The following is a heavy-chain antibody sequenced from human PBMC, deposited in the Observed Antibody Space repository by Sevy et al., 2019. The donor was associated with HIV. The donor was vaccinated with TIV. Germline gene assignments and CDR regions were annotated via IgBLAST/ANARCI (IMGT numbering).Heavy chain of an antibody. Sequence: SETLSLTCVVYGGSFSGYYWTWIRQPPGKGLEWIGEINHSGSTNYNPSLKSRVFISVDTSRNQFSLKVSSVTAAETAVYYCARSPIFGYSSGRGMYYYYYMDVWGKGTTVTVSS. V-gene: IGHV4-34*01. D-gene: IGHD6-19*01. CDR3: ARSPIFGYSSGRGMYYYYYMDV. CDR1: GGSFSGYY. J-gene: IGHJ6*03. CDR2: INHSGST.